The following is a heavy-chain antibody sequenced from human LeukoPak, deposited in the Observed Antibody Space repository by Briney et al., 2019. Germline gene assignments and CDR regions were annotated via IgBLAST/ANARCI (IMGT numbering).Heavy chain of an antibody. J-gene: IGHJ3*02. Sequence: GGSLRLSCAASGFTFDDYAMHWVRQAPGKGLEWVSGISWNSGSIGYADSVKGRFTISRDNAKNSLYLQMNSLRAEDTALYYCATSASGTTAIYAFDIWGQGTMVTVSS. CDR1: GFTFDDYA. CDR3: ATSASGTTAIYAFDI. V-gene: IGHV3-9*01. CDR2: ISWNSGSI. D-gene: IGHD1-1*01.